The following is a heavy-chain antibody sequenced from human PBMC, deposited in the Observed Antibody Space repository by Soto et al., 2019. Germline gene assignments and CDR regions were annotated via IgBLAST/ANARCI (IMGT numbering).Heavy chain of an antibody. CDR2: IYHSGNT. J-gene: IGHJ5*02. CDR3: VRDFATNKDWLGP. V-gene: IGHV4-38-2*02. Sequence: PSETLSLTCAVSGYAISSGSYWDWIRQPPGKGLEWIGSIYHSGNTYFNPSLESRVTISVDTSKNQFSLKLSSVTAADTAVYYCVRDFATNKDWLGPWGQGILVTVSS. CDR1: GYAISSGSY.